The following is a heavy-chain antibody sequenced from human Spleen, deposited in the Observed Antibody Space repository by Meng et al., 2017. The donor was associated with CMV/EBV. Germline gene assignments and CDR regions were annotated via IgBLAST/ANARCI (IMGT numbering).Heavy chain of an antibody. V-gene: IGHV4-34*01. CDR3: ARHWLRGMDV. CDR1: GGSFSGYY. J-gene: IGHJ6*02. D-gene: IGHD6-19*01. CDR2: INHNGNT. Sequence: SETLSLTCAVYGGSFSGYYWSWIRQPPGKGLEWIGEINHNGNTQYSPSLERRVTISEDTSKKQFSLELTSVTAADTAVYFCARHWLRGMDVWGQGTTVTVSS.